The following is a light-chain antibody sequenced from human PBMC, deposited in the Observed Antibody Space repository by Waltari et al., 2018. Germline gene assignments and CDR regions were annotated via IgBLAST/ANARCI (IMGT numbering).Light chain of an antibody. V-gene: IGKV3-20*01. CDR3: QHYVRLPVT. J-gene: IGKJ1*01. CDR2: GAS. CDR1: QSVSRT. Sequence: DIVLTQSPGTLPLSPGERATLSCRASQSVSRTLAWYQQKPGQAPRLLIYGASTRATGIPERFSGGGSGTDFSLTISRLEPEDFAVYYCQHYVRLPVTFGQGTKVEIK.